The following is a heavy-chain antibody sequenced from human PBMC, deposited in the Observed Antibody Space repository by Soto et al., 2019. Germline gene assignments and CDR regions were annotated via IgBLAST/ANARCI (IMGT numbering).Heavy chain of an antibody. D-gene: IGHD3-16*02. CDR2: TYYRSKGYT. V-gene: IGHV6-1*01. J-gene: IGHJ6*02. CDR3: AREEEPIVTKIEEYSYGGMDV. CDR1: GDSVSSNSAA. Sequence: SQTLSLTCAISGDSVSSNSAAWNWIRQSPSRGLEWLGRTYYRSKGYTDYAVSVKSRITINPDTSKNQFSLQLNSVTPEDTAVYYCAREEEPIVTKIEEYSYGGMDVWGQGTTGTVSS.